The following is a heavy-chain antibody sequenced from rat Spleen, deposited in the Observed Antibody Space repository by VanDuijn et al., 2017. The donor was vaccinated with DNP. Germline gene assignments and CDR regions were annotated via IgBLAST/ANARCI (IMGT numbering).Heavy chain of an antibody. CDR2: INTDGDNT. V-gene: IGHV5-58*01. CDR1: GFTFSSYW. J-gene: IGHJ2*01. CDR3: VKDVSGGSALDY. D-gene: IGHD1-11*01. Sequence: EVQLVETGGGLVQPGKSLKLSCVASGFTFSSYWMYWIRQAPGKGLEWLSSINTDGDNTFYPDSVKGRFTISRDNAENTVYLQMNSLRSEDTATYGCVKDVSGGSALDYWGPVVMVTVSS.